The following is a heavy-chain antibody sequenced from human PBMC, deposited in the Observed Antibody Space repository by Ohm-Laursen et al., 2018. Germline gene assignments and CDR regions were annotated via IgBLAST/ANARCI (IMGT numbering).Heavy chain of an antibody. D-gene: IGHD3-10*01. CDR3: MTASSARGGSDY. V-gene: IGHV3-7*01. Sequence: GSLRLSCSASGFTFTSYWMSWVRQTPGKGLEWVANMNPDGSQKYYVDSVRGRFTISRDNAENSLCLQMNNLRADDTAIYYCMTASSARGGSDYWGQGTLVTVSS. J-gene: IGHJ4*02. CDR2: MNPDGSQK. CDR1: GFTFTSYW.